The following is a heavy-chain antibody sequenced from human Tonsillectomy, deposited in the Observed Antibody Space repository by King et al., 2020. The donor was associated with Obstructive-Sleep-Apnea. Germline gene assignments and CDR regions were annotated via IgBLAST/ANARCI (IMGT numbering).Heavy chain of an antibody. CDR3: ARRDAMDV. CDR1: GYNFISYN. Sequence: LVQSGAEVKKPGASVKVSCKASGYNFISYNIHWVRQATGQGLEWMGWMNPHSGNTVYAQKFQGRVTMTTNTSIRTVYMELSSLTYEDTAGYYCARRDAMDVWGQGTTVTVSS. CDR2: MNPHSGNT. J-gene: IGHJ6*02. V-gene: IGHV1-8*01.